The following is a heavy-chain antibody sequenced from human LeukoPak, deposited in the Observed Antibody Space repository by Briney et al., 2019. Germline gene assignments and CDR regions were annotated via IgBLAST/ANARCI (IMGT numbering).Heavy chain of an antibody. Sequence: GGPLRLSCAASGFTFSSYWMRWVRRAPGKGLGWVSRINSDGSVTGYADSVKGRFTISRDNAKNTLYLQMNSLRAEDTAVYYCALFLPLTNWGQGTLVTVSS. CDR2: INSDGSVT. J-gene: IGHJ4*02. CDR3: ALFLPLTN. D-gene: IGHD2-8*01. V-gene: IGHV3-74*01. CDR1: GFTFSSYW.